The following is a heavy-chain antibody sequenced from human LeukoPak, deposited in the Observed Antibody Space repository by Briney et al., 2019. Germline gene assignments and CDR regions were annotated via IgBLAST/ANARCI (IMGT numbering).Heavy chain of an antibody. V-gene: IGHV4-4*07. CDR1: GGSFSGYY. CDR2: IYTSGST. D-gene: IGHD6-13*01. J-gene: IGHJ3*02. Sequence: SETLSLTCAVYGGSFSGYYWSWIRQPAGKGLEWIGRIYTSGSTNYNPSLKSRVTISVDTSKNQFSLKLSSVTAADTAVYYCAREGYSKLGGAFDIWGQGTMVTVSS. CDR3: AREGYSKLGGAFDI.